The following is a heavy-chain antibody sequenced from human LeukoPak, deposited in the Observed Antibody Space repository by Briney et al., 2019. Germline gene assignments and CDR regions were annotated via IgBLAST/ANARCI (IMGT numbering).Heavy chain of an antibody. V-gene: IGHV4-59*08. CDR1: GGSFSSYY. CDR3: ARQKYSSGWYVY. D-gene: IGHD6-19*01. CDR2: IYYSGST. Sequence: SETLSLTCTVSGGSFSSYYWSWFRQPPGKGLDWIGYIYYSGSTNYNPSLKSRVTISVDTSKNQFSLKLSSVTAADTAVYYCARQKYSSGWYVYWGQGTLVTVSS. J-gene: IGHJ4*02.